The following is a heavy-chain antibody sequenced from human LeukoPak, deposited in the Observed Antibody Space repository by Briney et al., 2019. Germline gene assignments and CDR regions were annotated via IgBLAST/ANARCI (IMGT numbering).Heavy chain of an antibody. CDR2: IHTSGSA. CDR1: GGSITSGAYY. Sequence: SETLSLTCTVSGGSITSGAYYWTWIRQPAGKGLEWLGRIHTSGSANYIPSLKSRVAISLDTSKNQFSLKLSSVTAADTAVYYCVRGRYYYDTSGYVVWLDPWGQGTLVTVSS. J-gene: IGHJ5*02. D-gene: IGHD3-22*01. V-gene: IGHV4-61*02. CDR3: VRGRYYYDTSGYVVWLDP.